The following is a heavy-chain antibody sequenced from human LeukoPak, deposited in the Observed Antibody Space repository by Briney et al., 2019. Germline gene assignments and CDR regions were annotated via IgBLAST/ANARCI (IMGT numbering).Heavy chain of an antibody. V-gene: IGHV4-30-2*01. CDR2: IYHSGST. D-gene: IGHD5-24*01. Sequence: SETLSLTCAVSGGSISNGGYSWSWIRQPPGKGLEWIGYIYHSGSTYYNPSLKSRVTISVDRSKNQFSLKLSSVTAADTAVYYCARVWVATIDYWGQGTLVTVSS. CDR1: GGSISNGGYS. J-gene: IGHJ4*02. CDR3: ARVWVATIDY.